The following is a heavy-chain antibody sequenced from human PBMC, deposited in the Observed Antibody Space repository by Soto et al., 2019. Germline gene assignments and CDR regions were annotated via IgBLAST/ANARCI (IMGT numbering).Heavy chain of an antibody. D-gene: IGHD2-15*01. V-gene: IGHV3-23*01. CDR2: ISGSGGST. Sequence: GGFLRLSCAASGFPFSSYAMSWVRQAPGKGLEWVSAISGSGGSTYYADSVKGRFTISRDNSKNTLYLQMNSLRAEDTAVYYCAKESGVYCSGGSCYSGQHFDYWGQGTLVTVSS. J-gene: IGHJ4*02. CDR3: AKESGVYCSGGSCYSGQHFDY. CDR1: GFPFSSYA.